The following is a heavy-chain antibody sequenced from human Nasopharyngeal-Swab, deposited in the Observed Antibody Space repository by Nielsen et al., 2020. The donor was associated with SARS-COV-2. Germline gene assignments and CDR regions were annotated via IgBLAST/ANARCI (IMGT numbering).Heavy chain of an antibody. Sequence: GGSLRLSCTASGFTFSNYAMTWVRQAPGKGLEWVSSIRVSGDTTYYADSVKGRFTISRDNAKNSLYLQMNSLRAEDTAVYYCAREAIYDSSGYGLDYWGQGTLVTVSS. J-gene: IGHJ4*02. CDR1: GFTFSNYA. CDR3: AREAIYDSSGYGLDY. V-gene: IGHV3-23*01. CDR2: IRVSGDTT. D-gene: IGHD3-22*01.